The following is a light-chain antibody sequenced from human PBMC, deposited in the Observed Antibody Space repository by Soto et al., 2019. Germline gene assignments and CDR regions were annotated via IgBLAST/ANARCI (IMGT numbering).Light chain of an antibody. CDR3: QQRSNWPVPLT. CDR1: QSVSSY. J-gene: IGKJ4*01. Sequence: EIVMTQSPATLSLSPGERATLSRRASQSVSSYLAWYQQKPGQAPRLLIYDASNRATGIPARFSGSGSGTDFTLTISSLEPEDFAVYYCQQRSNWPVPLTFGGGTKVDIK. V-gene: IGKV3-11*01. CDR2: DAS.